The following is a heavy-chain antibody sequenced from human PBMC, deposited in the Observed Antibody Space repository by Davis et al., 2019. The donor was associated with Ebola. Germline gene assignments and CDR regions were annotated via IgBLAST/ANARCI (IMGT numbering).Heavy chain of an antibody. D-gene: IGHD6-6*01. Sequence: GESLKISCAASGFSFSSYWMSWVRQAPGKGLEWVANINQDGSQINYVDSVKGRFTISRDNAKNSLYLQMNSLRAEDTALYYCAKDSSSSGLYYYGIDVWGQGTTVTVSS. CDR3: AKDSSSSGLYYYGIDV. CDR2: INQDGSQI. V-gene: IGHV3-7*03. CDR1: GFSFSSYW. J-gene: IGHJ6*02.